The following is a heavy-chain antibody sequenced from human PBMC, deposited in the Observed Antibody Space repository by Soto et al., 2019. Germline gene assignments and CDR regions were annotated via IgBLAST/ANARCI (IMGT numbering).Heavy chain of an antibody. CDR2: INHSGST. Sequence: QVQLQQWGAGLLKPSETLSLTCAVYGGSFSGYYWSWIRQPPGKGLEWMGEINHSGSTNYNPSLKSRVTISVDTSKNQFSLKLSSVTAADTAVYYCASLVIVVVPAATSSPSGWFDPWGQGTLVTVSS. V-gene: IGHV4-34*01. D-gene: IGHD2-2*01. CDR3: ASLVIVVVPAATSSPSGWFDP. J-gene: IGHJ5*02. CDR1: GGSFSGYY.